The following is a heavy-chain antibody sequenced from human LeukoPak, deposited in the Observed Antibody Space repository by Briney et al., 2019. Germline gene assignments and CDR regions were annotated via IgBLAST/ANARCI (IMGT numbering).Heavy chain of an antibody. Sequence: ETLSLTCAVYGGSFSGYYWSWIRQPPGKGLEWVANIKQDGSEKYYVDSVKGRFTISRDNAKNSLYLQMNSLRAEDTAVYYCARGLRGGLYYFDYWGQGTLVAVSS. CDR1: GGSFSGYY. D-gene: IGHD2-15*01. V-gene: IGHV3-7*01. CDR3: ARGLRGGLYYFDY. J-gene: IGHJ4*02. CDR2: IKQDGSEK.